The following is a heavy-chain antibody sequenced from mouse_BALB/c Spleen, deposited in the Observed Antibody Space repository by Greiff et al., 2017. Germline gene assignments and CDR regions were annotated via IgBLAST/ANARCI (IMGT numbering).Heavy chain of an antibody. Sequence: VQLQQSGAELVRPGSSVKISCKASGYAFSSYWMNWVKQRPGQGLEWIGQIYPGDGDTNYNGKFKGKATLTADKSSSTAYMQLSSLTSEDSAVYFCARSSLLRLPYYFDYWGQGTTLTVSS. J-gene: IGHJ2*01. D-gene: IGHD1-2*01. V-gene: IGHV1-80*01. CDR3: ARSSLLRLPYYFDY. CDR2: IYPGDGDT. CDR1: GYAFSSYW.